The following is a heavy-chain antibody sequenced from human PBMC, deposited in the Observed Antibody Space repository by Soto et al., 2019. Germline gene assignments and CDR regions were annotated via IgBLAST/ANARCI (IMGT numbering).Heavy chain of an antibody. V-gene: IGHV4-31*09. CDR1: GGSISSGAYY. D-gene: IGHD3-10*01. Sequence: PSETLSLTCTVSGGSISSGAYYWSWIRQHPGKGLEWIGEIYHSGSTNYNPSLKSRVTISVDKSKNQFSLKLSSVTAADTAVYYCGRRRGVRGVMWSGRRDGMDVWGQGTTVTVSS. CDR3: GRRRGVRGVMWSGRRDGMDV. CDR2: IYHSGST. J-gene: IGHJ6*02.